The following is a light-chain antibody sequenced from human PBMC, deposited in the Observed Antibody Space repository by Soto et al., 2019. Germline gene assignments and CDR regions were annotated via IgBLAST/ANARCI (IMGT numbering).Light chain of an antibody. V-gene: IGKV3-11*01. CDR3: QQRSDCPLT. CDR1: QSLSSS. J-gene: IGKJ4*01. Sequence: EIVLTQSPATLSLSPGERATLSCRASQSLSSSLAWYQQKRGQAPRLLIYDASKRATGIPARFSGSGSGTDFALSISSLESEDFAVYYCQQRSDCPLTFGGGTNVDIK. CDR2: DAS.